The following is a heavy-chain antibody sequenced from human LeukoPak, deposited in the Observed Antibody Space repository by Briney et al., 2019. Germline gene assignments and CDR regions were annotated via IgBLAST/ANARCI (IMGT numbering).Heavy chain of an antibody. D-gene: IGHD6-13*01. CDR2: IYPGDSDT. J-gene: IGHJ4*02. CDR1: GYSFTSYW. Sequence: GESLQISCKGSGYSFTSYWIGWVRPKPGKGLEWMGIIYPGDSDTRYSPSFQGQVTISADKSISTAYLQWSSLKASDTAIYYCARRRGLAAAGTNDYWGQGTLVTVSS. CDR3: ARRRGLAAAGTNDY. V-gene: IGHV5-51*01.